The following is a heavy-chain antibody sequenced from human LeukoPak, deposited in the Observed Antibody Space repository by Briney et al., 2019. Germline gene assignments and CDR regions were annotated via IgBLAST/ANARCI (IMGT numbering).Heavy chain of an antibody. Sequence: GGSLRLSCAASGFTFSSYAMHWVRQAPGKGLEWVAVISYDGSNKYYADSVKGRFTISRDNSKNTLYLQMNSLRAEDTAVYYCARDFVSYYYDFRSGSGLYGMDVWGQGTTVTVSS. CDR2: ISYDGSNK. D-gene: IGHD3-3*01. CDR3: ARDFVSYYYDFRSGSGLYGMDV. J-gene: IGHJ6*02. CDR1: GFTFSSYA. V-gene: IGHV3-30-3*01.